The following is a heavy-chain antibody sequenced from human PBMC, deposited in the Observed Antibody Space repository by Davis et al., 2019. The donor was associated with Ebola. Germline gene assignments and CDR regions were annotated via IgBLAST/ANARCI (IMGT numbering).Heavy chain of an antibody. CDR3: AKKIPGNNPFDS. Sequence: GGSLRLSCAASGSTLRGYVVSWVRQAPGAGLELVSSMSTTGSKTDYGDSVKGRFTISRDNSMNMLYLQMNNLTVEDTAVYYCAKKIPGNNPFDSWGQGTLVTVSS. V-gene: IGHV3-23*01. CDR1: GSTLRGYV. D-gene: IGHD1-14*01. CDR2: MSTTGSKT. J-gene: IGHJ5*01.